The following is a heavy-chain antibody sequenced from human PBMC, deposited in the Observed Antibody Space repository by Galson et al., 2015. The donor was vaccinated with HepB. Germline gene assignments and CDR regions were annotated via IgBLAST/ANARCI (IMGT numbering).Heavy chain of an antibody. J-gene: IGHJ4*02. V-gene: IGHV3-30*04. CDR1: GFSFSTYE. D-gene: IGHD1-26*01. CDR3: ARGPLVGPRGFFDH. CDR2: ISYDGNSK. Sequence: SLRLSCAASGFSFSTYEMHWVRQAPGKGLEWVAVISYDGNSKNYGDSMKGRFTISRDNSKSTLYLQMKSLRAEDTAVYYCARGPLVGPRGFFDHWGQGTLVTVSS.